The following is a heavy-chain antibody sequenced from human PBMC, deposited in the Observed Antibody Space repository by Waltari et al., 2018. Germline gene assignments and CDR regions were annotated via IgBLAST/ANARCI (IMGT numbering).Heavy chain of an antibody. V-gene: IGHV3-13*01. D-gene: IGHD6-19*01. Sequence: EVQLVESGGDLVQPGGSLRLSCAASGIPFSNSHMHWVRQGTGEGLEWVSAIGRGGDTYYSDSVRGRFTISRENAKNSLYLQMNTLRDGDTAVYFCATEVKDDISRGWAFDIWGQGTMVTVSS. CDR1: GIPFSNSH. CDR2: IGRGGDT. CDR3: ATEVKDDISRGWAFDI. J-gene: IGHJ3*02.